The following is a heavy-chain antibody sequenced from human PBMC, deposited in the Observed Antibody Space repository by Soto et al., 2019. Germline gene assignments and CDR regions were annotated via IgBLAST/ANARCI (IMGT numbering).Heavy chain of an antibody. CDR2: ISAYNGNT. Sequence: GASVKVSFKASGYTFTSYGISWVRQAPGQGLEWTGWISAYNGNTNYAQKLQGRVTMTTDTSTSTAYMELRSLRSDDTAVYYCARARDSSGRGAFDIWGQGTMVTVSS. CDR3: ARARDSSGRGAFDI. D-gene: IGHD3-22*01. J-gene: IGHJ3*02. V-gene: IGHV1-18*01. CDR1: GYTFTSYG.